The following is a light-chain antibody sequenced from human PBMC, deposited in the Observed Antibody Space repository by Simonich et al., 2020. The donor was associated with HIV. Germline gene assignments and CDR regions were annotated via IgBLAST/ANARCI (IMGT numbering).Light chain of an antibody. CDR1: QGVARN. J-gene: IGKJ2*01. V-gene: IGKV3-15*01. Sequence: EILMTQSPATLSVSPGERATLSCRASQGVARNLAWYQQEPGQAPRLLIYGASTRATGIPARFRGTGSGTEFTLTISSVQSEDFVVYYCQQYNNWPLFFGQGTKLEIK. CDR2: GAS. CDR3: QQYNNWPLF.